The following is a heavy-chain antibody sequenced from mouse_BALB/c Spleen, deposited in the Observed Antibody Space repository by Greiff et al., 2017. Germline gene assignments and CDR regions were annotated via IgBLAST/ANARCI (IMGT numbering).Heavy chain of an antibody. J-gene: IGHJ4*01. V-gene: IGHV1-7*01. CDR1: GYTFTSYW. CDR3: ASLGRDY. CDR2: INPSTGYT. Sequence: QVQLKQSGAELAKPGASVKMSCKASGYTFTSYWMHWVKQRPGQGLEWIGYINPSTGYTEYNQKFKDKATLTADKSSSTAYMQLSSLTSEDSAVYYCASLGRDYWGQGTSVTVSS. D-gene: IGHD1-1*01.